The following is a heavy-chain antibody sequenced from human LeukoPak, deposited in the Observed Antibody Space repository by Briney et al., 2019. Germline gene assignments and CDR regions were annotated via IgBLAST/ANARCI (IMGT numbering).Heavy chain of an antibody. CDR3: ARGHYYYMDV. CDR2: ISYDGSNK. J-gene: IGHJ6*03. Sequence: SGGSLRLSCAASGFTFSSYAMHWVRQAPGKGLEWVAVISYDGSNKYYADSVKGRFTISRDNSKNTLYLQMNSLRAEDTAVYDCARGHYYYMDVWGKGTTVTVSS. V-gene: IGHV3-30*04. CDR1: GFTFSSYA.